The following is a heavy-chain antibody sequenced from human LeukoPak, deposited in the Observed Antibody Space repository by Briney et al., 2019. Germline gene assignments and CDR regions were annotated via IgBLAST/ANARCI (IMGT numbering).Heavy chain of an antibody. J-gene: IGHJ4*02. CDR1: GYSISSGYY. Sequence: SETLSLXCAVSGYSISSGYYWGWIPQPPGKGLEWIGSIYHSGSTYYNPSLKSRVTISVDTSKNQFSLKLSSVTAADTAVYYCARHLSPYYDFWSGYSYFDYWGQGTLVTVSS. D-gene: IGHD3-3*01. V-gene: IGHV4-38-2*01. CDR2: IYHSGST. CDR3: ARHLSPYYDFWSGYSYFDY.